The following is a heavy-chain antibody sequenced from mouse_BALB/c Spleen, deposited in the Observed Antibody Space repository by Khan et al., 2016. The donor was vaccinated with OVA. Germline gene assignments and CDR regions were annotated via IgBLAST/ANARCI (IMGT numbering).Heavy chain of an antibody. J-gene: IGHJ3*01. CDR1: GFTFSTYG. CDR2: VSTGGSYT. CDR3: TRLAYYYDSEGFAY. Sequence: EVELVESGGDLVKPGGSLKLSWAASGFTFSTYGMSWVRQTPDKRLEWVATVSTGGSYTYYPDSVKGRFTISRDNAKNTLYLQMSGLKSEDTAMFYCTRLAYYYDSEGFAYWGQGTLVTVSA. D-gene: IGHD1-1*01. V-gene: IGHV5-6*01.